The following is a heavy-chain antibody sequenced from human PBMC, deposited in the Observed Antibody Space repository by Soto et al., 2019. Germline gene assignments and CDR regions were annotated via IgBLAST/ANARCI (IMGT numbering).Heavy chain of an antibody. CDR3: ARGAGGVGQYLYYYYMDV. CDR1: GGSISSYY. Sequence: QVQLQESGPGLVKPSETLSLTCTVSGGSISSYYWSWIRQPPGKGLEWIGYIYYSGSTNYNPSLKSRVTIPVDTSKNQFSLKLSSVTAADTAVYYCARGAGGVGQYLYYYYMDVWGKGTTVTVSS. V-gene: IGHV4-59*01. CDR2: IYYSGST. J-gene: IGHJ6*03. D-gene: IGHD3-16*01.